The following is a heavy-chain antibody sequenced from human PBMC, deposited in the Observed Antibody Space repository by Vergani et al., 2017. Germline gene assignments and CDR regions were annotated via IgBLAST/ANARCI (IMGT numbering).Heavy chain of an antibody. V-gene: IGHV4-39*01. D-gene: IGHD1-1*01. J-gene: IGHJ3*02. Sequence: QLQLQESGPGPVQPSETLSLTCTVSGASIVGSNFYWGWIRQSPGKGLEWIGNIYYSGTSYFNPSLKSRVTISVDRPKNHISMKLTSETAADTALYYCVRLQLERRGSDGAFDIWGPGTLVTVSS. CDR2: IYYSGTS. CDR3: VRLQLERRGSDGAFDI. CDR1: GASIVGSNFY.